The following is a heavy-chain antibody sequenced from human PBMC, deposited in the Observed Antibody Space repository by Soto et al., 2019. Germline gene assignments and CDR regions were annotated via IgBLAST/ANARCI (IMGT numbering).Heavy chain of an antibody. Sequence: QVQLQESGPGLVKPSETLSLTCTVSGGSVSSGSYYWSWIRQPTGKGLEWIGYIYYSGSTNYNPSLKSRVTISVDTSKNQFSLKLSSVTAADTAVYYCARGFDYWGQGTLVTVSS. CDR3: ARGFDY. V-gene: IGHV4-61*01. J-gene: IGHJ4*02. CDR2: IYYSGST. CDR1: GGSVSSGSYY.